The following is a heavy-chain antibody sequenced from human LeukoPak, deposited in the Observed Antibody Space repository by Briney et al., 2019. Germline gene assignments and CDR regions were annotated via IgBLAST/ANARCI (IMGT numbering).Heavy chain of an antibody. Sequence: GGSLRLSCAASGFDFSSHAMTWVRQAPGKGLEWVSAISINALKTYYGGSVKGRFIISRDNSKNTLYLQMNSLRVEDTAVYYCANEIRPNDYWGQGTLVTVSP. CDR3: ANEIRPNDY. CDR2: ISINALKT. V-gene: IGHV3-23*01. J-gene: IGHJ4*02. D-gene: IGHD4-17*01. CDR1: GFDFSSHA.